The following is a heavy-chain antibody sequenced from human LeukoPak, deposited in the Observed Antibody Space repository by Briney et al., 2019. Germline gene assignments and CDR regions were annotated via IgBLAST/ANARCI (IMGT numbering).Heavy chain of an antibody. CDR3: ARVGYCSSTSCYYYYGMDV. Sequence: GASVKVSCKASGYTFTSYGISWVRQAPGQGLEWMGWISAYNGNTNYAQKLQGRVTMTTDTSTSTAYMELRSLRSDDTAVYYCARVGYCSSTSCYYYYGMDVWGKGTTVTVSS. CDR2: ISAYNGNT. D-gene: IGHD2-2*01. V-gene: IGHV1-18*01. J-gene: IGHJ6*04. CDR1: GYTFTSYG.